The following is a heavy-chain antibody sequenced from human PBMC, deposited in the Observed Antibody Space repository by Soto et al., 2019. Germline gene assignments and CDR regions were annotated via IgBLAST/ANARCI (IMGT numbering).Heavy chain of an antibody. CDR1: GGSISSSNW. Sequence: QVQLQESGPGLVKPSGTLSLTCAVSGGSISSSNWWSWVRQPPGKGLEWIGEIYHSGSTNYNPSLXXRXPIPVAKSKNQFSLKLSSVTGADTAVYYCARVVGGYYYGMDAWGQGTTVTVSS. D-gene: IGHD2-2*01. V-gene: IGHV4-4*02. CDR2: IYHSGST. CDR3: ARVVGGYYYGMDA. J-gene: IGHJ6*02.